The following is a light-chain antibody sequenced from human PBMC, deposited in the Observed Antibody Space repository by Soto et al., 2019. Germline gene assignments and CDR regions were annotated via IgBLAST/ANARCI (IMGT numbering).Light chain of an antibody. CDR1: QTVSSS. CDR2: EAS. CDR3: QQHINWPLT. J-gene: IGKJ4*01. Sequence: EIVLTQSPATLSLSPGERATLSCRASQTVSSSLAWYQQKPGQAPRLLIYEASNRATGIPARFSGSGSGADFTLTLSSLEPEDFALYYCQQHINWPLTFGGGTMVEIK. V-gene: IGKV3-11*01.